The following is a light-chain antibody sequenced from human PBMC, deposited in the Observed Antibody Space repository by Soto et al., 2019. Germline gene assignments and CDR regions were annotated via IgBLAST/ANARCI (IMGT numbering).Light chain of an antibody. CDR2: DAY. CDR1: QEISNY. Sequence: DIQMIQSPSSLSASVGDRVTITCQASQEISNYLNWYQQKPGKAPKLLIYDAYNLERGVPSRFSGRGSGTDFTFTISSLQPEDFATYYCQQHDHLPRTFGRGTNEEI. J-gene: IGKJ1*01. V-gene: IGKV1-33*01. CDR3: QQHDHLPRT.